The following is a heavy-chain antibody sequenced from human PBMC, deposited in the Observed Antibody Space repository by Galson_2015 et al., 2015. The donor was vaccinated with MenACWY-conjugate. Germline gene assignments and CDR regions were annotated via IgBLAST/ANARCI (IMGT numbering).Heavy chain of an antibody. J-gene: IGHJ6*04. CDR2: ISSSSSYI. CDR1: GFTFSSYR. Sequence: SLRLSCAASGFTFSSYRMNWVRQAPGKGLEWVSSISSSSSYIYYADSVKGRFTISRDNAKNSLYLQMNSLRAEDTAVYYCARDRGVRGVYGMDVWGKGTTVTVSS. CDR3: ARDRGVRGVYGMDV. V-gene: IGHV3-21*01. D-gene: IGHD3-10*01.